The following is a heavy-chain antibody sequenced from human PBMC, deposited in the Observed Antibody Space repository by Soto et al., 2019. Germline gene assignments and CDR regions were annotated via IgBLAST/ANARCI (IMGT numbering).Heavy chain of an antibody. J-gene: IGHJ6*02. CDR3: ARGVSGYSYGPYYYYYYGMDV. Sequence: SETLSLTCAVYGGSFSGYYWSWIRQPPGKGLEWIGEINHSGSTNYNPSLKSRVTISVDTSKNQFSLKLSSVTAADTAVYYCARGVSGYSYGPYYYYYYGMDVWGQGTTVTVSS. CDR2: INHSGST. CDR1: GGSFSGYY. D-gene: IGHD5-18*01. V-gene: IGHV4-34*01.